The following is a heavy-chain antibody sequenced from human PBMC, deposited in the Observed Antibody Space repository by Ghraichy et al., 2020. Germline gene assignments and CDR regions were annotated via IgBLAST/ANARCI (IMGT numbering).Heavy chain of an antibody. CDR3: ARQFCPGGSCRGYFDY. Sequence: GGSLRLSCAASGFTFSSYTMTWVRRAPGKGLEWVASISGSGGDVYYADSVKGRFTISRDNAKNSLSLQMNTLRAEDTAVYYSARQFCPGGSCRGYFDYWGQGPLDSVSA. V-gene: IGHV3-21*04. CDR2: ISGSGGDV. CDR1: GFTFSSYT. D-gene: IGHD2-15*01. J-gene: IGHJ4*02.